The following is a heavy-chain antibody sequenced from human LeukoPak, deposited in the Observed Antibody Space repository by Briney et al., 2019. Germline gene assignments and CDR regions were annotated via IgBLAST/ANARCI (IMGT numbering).Heavy chain of an antibody. CDR1: GGSFSGYY. CDR3: ARRTTVTIPFGY. V-gene: IGHV4-34*01. Sequence: SETLSLTCAVYGGSFSGYYWSWVRQPPGKGMEWIGEINHSGSTNYNPALKSRVTISVDKSKNQFSLKLSSVTAADTAVFYCARRTTVTIPFGYWGQGTLVTVSS. CDR2: INHSGST. D-gene: IGHD4-11*01. J-gene: IGHJ4*02.